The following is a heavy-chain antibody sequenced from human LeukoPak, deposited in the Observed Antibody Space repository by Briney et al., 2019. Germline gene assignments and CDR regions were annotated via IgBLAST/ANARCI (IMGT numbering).Heavy chain of an antibody. J-gene: IGHJ3*02. D-gene: IGHD1-26*01. CDR3: AKSFTVGALEDAFDI. V-gene: IGHV3-30*02. CDR2: IRYDGSNK. Sequence: GGSLRLSCAASGFTFSSYGMHWVRQAPGKGLEWVAFIRYDGSNKYYADSVRGRVTISRDNSKNTLYLQMYSLRAEDTAVYFCAKSFTVGALEDAFDIWGQGTMVTVSS. CDR1: GFTFSSYG.